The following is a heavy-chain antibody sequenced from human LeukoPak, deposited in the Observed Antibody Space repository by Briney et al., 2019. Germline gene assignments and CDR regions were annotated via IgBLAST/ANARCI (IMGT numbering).Heavy chain of an antibody. V-gene: IGHV4-39*01. D-gene: IGHD5-18*01. CDR3: ARHVDTATDYFDY. CDR2: IYYSGSS. J-gene: IGHJ4*02. Sequence: PSETLSLTCTVSGGSISSSSYYWGWIRKPPGKGPEWIGSIYYSGSSYYNPSLKRRVTISIHTSKNQFSLKLSSVTAADTAVYYCARHVDTATDYFDYWGQGTLVTVSS. CDR1: GGSISSSSYY.